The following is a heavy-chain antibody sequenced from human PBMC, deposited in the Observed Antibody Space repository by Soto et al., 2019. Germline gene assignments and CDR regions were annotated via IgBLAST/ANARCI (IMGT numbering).Heavy chain of an antibody. J-gene: IGHJ4*02. CDR2: IYWDDDK. D-gene: IGHD3-3*01. V-gene: IGHV2-5*02. CDR3: AHRVLRTVFGLVTPTAIYFDF. Sequence: QITLNESGPTQVKPRQTLTLTCTFSGFSLTTSGVGVGWIRQSPGKAPEWLALIYWDDDKRYSASLKSRLTITKDTSKNRRVMTMADLDPAETATYYCAHRVLRTVFGLVTPTAIYFDFWGQGTPVAVSS. CDR1: GFSLTTSGVG.